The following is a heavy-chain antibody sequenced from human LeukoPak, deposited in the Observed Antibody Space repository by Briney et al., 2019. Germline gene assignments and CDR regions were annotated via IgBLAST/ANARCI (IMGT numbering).Heavy chain of an antibody. CDR3: AKVVGYDYVWGSYHLDY. D-gene: IGHD3-16*02. Sequence: GGSLRLSCAASGFTFSSYEMNWVRQAPGKGLEWVSSISSSGRYIYYTDSLKGRFTISRDNSKNTLYLQMNSLRAEDTAVYYCAKVVGYDYVWGSYHLDYWGQGTLVTVSS. J-gene: IGHJ4*02. CDR2: ISSSGRYI. CDR1: GFTFSSYE. V-gene: IGHV3-21*04.